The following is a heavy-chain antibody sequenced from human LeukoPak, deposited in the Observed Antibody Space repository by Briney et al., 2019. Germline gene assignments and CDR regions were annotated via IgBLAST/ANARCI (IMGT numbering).Heavy chain of an antibody. V-gene: IGHV1-69*13. CDR3: AISIAVAGTDYYYYYGMDV. Sequence: SVTVSCKASGGTFSSYAISWVRQAPGQGLEWMGGIIPIFGTANYAQKFQGRVTITADESTSTAYMELSSLRSEDTAVYYCAISIAVAGTDYYYYYGMDVWGQGTTVTVSS. CDR2: IIPIFGTA. D-gene: IGHD6-19*01. CDR1: GGTFSSYA. J-gene: IGHJ6*02.